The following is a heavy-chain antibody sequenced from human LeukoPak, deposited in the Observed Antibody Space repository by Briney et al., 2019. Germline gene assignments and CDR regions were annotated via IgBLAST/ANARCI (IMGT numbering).Heavy chain of an antibody. CDR3: AKGAWDGYNFFDY. J-gene: IGHJ4*02. CDR2: ISWNSGSI. D-gene: IGHD5-24*01. V-gene: IGHV3-9*01. CDR1: GFTFDDYA. Sequence: HAGRSLRLSCAASGFTFDDYAMHWVRQAPGKGLEWVSGISWNSGSIGYADSVKGRFTISRDNAKNSLYLQMNSLRAEDTALYYCAKGAWDGYNFFDYWGQGTLVTVSS.